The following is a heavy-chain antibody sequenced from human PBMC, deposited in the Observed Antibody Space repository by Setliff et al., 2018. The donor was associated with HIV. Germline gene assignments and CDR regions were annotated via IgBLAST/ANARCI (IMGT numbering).Heavy chain of an antibody. CDR2: ISYDGSDK. J-gene: IGHJ6*03. Sequence: GGSLRLSCVASGFTFSNFAMHWVRQAPGKGLEWVSVISYDGSDKYYADSVKGRFTISRDNARSSLHLQMNSLATEDTALYFCVKGGTLAGQFYYYMNVWGKGTTVTVSS. V-gene: IGHV3-30*01. CDR3: VKGGTLAGQFYYYMNV. D-gene: IGHD6-19*01. CDR1: GFTFSNFA.